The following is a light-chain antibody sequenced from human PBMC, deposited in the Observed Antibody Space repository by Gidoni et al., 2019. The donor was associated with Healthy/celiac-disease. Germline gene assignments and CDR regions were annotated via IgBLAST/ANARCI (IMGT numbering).Light chain of an antibody. CDR3: QQSYSTPLP. V-gene: IGKV1-39*01. CDR2: AAS. J-gene: IGKJ4*01. CDR1: QSISSY. Sequence: DIQMTQSPSSLSASVGDRVTITCRASQSISSYLNWYQQKPGKAPKLLIYAASSLQSGVPSRFSGSGPGTDFPLTISSLQPEDFATYYCQQSYSTPLPFGGGTKVEI.